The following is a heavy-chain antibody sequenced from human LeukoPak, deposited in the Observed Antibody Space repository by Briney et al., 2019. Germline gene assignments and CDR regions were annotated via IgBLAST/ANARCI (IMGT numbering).Heavy chain of an antibody. CDR1: GYTFTSYG. CDR2: ISAYNGNA. CDR3: ARDRGGLLRYFEMGLDV. J-gene: IGHJ6*04. Sequence: ASVKVSCKASGYTFTSYGISWVRQAPGQGLEWMGWISAYNGNANYAQKLQGRVTMTTDTSTSTAYMELRSLRSDDTAVYYCARDRGGLLRYFEMGLDVWGKGTTVTISS. V-gene: IGHV1-18*01. D-gene: IGHD3-9*01.